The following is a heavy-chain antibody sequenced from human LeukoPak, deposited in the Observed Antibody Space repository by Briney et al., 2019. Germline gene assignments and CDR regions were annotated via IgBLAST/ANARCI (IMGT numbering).Heavy chain of an antibody. CDR1: GFTFSSYS. D-gene: IGHD6-13*01. CDR3: ARALIAAAGPYFDY. Sequence: GGSLRLSCAASGFTFSSYSMNWVRQAPGKGLEWVSSISSSSYIYYADSVKGRFTISRDNAKNSLYLQMNSLRAEDTAVYYCARALIAAAGPYFDYWGQGTLVTVSS. V-gene: IGHV3-21*01. CDR2: ISSSSYI. J-gene: IGHJ4*02.